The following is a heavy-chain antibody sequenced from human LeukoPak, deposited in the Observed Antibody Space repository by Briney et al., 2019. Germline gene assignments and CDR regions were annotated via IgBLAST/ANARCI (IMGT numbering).Heavy chain of an antibody. CDR2: ISYDGSNK. V-gene: IGHV3-30-3*01. CDR3: ARDHYGSGSYYLDY. Sequence: GGSLRLSCAASGFTFSSYAMHWVRQAPGKGLEWVAVISYDGSNKYYADSVKGRFTISRDNSKNTLYLQMNSLRAEDTAVYYCARDHYGSGSYYLDYRGQGTLVTVSS. D-gene: IGHD3-10*01. CDR1: GFTFSSYA. J-gene: IGHJ4*02.